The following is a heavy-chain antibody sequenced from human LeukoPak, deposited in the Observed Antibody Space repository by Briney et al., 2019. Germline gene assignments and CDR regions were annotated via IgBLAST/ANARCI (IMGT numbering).Heavy chain of an antibody. Sequence: GGSLRLSCAASGFTFSSYGMHWVRQAPGKGLEWVAVISYDGSNKYYADSVKGRFTISRDNSKNTLYLQMNSLRAEDTAVYYCAKDGSAYYDFWSGYSTGYYHYGMDVWGQGTTVTVSS. CDR3: AKDGSAYYDFWSGYSTGYYHYGMDV. J-gene: IGHJ6*02. CDR1: GFTFSSYG. V-gene: IGHV3-30*18. D-gene: IGHD3-3*01. CDR2: ISYDGSNK.